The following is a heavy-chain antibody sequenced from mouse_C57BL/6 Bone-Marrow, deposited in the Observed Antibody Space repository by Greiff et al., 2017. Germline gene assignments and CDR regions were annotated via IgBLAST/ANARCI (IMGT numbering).Heavy chain of an antibody. J-gene: IGHJ2*01. V-gene: IGHV6-3*01. CDR2: IRLKSDNYAT. CDR1: GFTFSNYW. CDR3: TESITTVVASLDY. Sequence: EVQLVESGGGLVQPEGSMTLSCVASGFTFSNYWMNWVRQSPEKGLAWVSQIRLKSDNYATPYAESVKGRFTISRDDSKSSVYLQMNNLRAEDTGIDYCTESITTVVASLDYWGQGTTLTVSS. D-gene: IGHD1-1*01.